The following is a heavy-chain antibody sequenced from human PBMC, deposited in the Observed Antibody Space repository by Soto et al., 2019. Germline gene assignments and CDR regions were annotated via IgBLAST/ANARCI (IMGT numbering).Heavy chain of an antibody. J-gene: IGHJ6*02. CDR2: FDPEDGET. CDR1: GYTLTELS. CDR3: AARATVGIYYYYGLDV. D-gene: IGHD4-17*01. V-gene: IGHV1-24*01. Sequence: GASVKVSCKVSGYTLTELSIHWVRQAPGKGLEWMRGFDPEDGETIYAQNFQGRVTMTDDTSTDTAYMELSSLRSEDTAVYYCAARATVGIYYYYGLDVWGQGTTVTVSS.